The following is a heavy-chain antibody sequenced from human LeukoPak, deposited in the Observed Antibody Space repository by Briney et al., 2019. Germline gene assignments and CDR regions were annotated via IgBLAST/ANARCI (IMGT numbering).Heavy chain of an antibody. CDR3: ARGTVAAVEKGHFDP. J-gene: IGHJ5*02. CDR2: ISAYNGNT. CDR1: GYTFTSYG. D-gene: IGHD6-13*01. V-gene: IGHV1-18*01. Sequence: ASVKVSCKASGYTFTSYGISWVRQAPGQGLEWMGWISAYNGNTNYAQKLQGRVTMTTDTSTSTAYMELRSLRCDDTAVYYCARGTVAAVEKGHFDPWGQGTLVTVSS.